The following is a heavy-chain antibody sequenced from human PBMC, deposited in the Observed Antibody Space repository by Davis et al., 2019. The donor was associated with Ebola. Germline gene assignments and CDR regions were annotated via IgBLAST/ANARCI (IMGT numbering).Heavy chain of an antibody. CDR3: ARYSGNSDAFDV. V-gene: IGHV3-30*02. D-gene: IGHD1-7*01. CDR1: GFTFSSYG. J-gene: IGHJ3*01. CDR2: IRYDGSNK. Sequence: GESLKISCAASGFTFSSYGMHWVRQAPGKGLDWVAYIRYDGSNKYYVDSVKGRFTISRDNSKNTLSLQMNSLRAEDTALYYCARYSGNSDAFDVWGQGTMVTVSS.